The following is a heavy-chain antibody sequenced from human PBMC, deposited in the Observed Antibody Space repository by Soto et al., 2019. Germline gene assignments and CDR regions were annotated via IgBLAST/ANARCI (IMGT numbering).Heavy chain of an antibody. J-gene: IGHJ4*02. CDR3: ARVGAKFRRTFDY. CDR2: MNPNSGNT. V-gene: IGHV1-8*01. D-gene: IGHD1-26*01. Sequence: ASVKVSCKASGYTFTIYDINWVRQATGQGLEWMGWMNPNSGNTGYAQKFQGRVTMTRNTSISTAYMELSSLRYEDTAVYYCARVGAKFRRTFDYWGQGTLVTVSS. CDR1: GYTFTIYD.